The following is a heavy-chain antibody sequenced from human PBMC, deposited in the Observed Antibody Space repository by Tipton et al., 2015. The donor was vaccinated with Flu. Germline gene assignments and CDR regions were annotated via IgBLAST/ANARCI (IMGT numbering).Heavy chain of an antibody. CDR3: ARSYSAYDAFEI. Sequence: TLSLTCNVSYGSISTYYWSWIRQSPGKALEWIGYISRSTDYNPSYKGRVTISADTSKNQFSLRLSSVTAADTAIYYCARSYSAYDAFEIWGRGTMVTVSS. CDR2: ISRST. CDR1: YGSISTYY. D-gene: IGHD4-11*01. J-gene: IGHJ3*02. V-gene: IGHV4-4*09.